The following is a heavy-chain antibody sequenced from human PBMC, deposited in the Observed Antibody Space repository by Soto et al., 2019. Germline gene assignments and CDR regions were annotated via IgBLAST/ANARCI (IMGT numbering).Heavy chain of an antibody. CDR2: LSDSGVTP. Sequence: GVSLRLSCAGSGFPFSSYAISWVRQALSHGLVWVSALSDSGVTPYYVDSVKGRFSISRDNAKNTLYLQMDSLRVEDTALYYCAKMTSDSYGRNYGMDVWGQGTTVTVSS. D-gene: IGHD5-18*01. J-gene: IGHJ6*02. CDR1: GFPFSSYA. CDR3: AKMTSDSYGRNYGMDV. V-gene: IGHV3-23*01.